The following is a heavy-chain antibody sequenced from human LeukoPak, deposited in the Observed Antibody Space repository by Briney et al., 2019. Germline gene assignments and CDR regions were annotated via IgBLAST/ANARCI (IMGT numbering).Heavy chain of an antibody. CDR3: AIASAAIVVVPAANYYCMDV. V-gene: IGHV1-69*13. CDR1: GGTISSYA. D-gene: IGHD2-2*01. J-gene: IGHJ6*02. Sequence: SVKLSCKASGGTISSYAISWVRQAPGQGLEWMGGIIPIFGTANYAQKFQGRVTITADESTSTAYMELSSLRSEDTAVYYCAIASAAIVVVPAANYYCMDVWGQGTTVTVSS. CDR2: IIPIFGTA.